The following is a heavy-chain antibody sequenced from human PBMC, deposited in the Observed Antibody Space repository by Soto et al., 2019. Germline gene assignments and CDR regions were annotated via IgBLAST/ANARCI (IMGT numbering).Heavy chain of an antibody. CDR3: ARDRSYSLDV. V-gene: IGHV3-74*01. Sequence: VGSLRLSCAVSGSTFSNDWMHWVRQAPGKGLVWVSHINSDGSSTNYADFVKGRFTIARDNAKNTVYLQMNSLRAEDTAVYYCARDRSYSLDVWGQGTTVTVSS. CDR2: INSDGSST. J-gene: IGHJ6*02. CDR1: GSTFSNDW.